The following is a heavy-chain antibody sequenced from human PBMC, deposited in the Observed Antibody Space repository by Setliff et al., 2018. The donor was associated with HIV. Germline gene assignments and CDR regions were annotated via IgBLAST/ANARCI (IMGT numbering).Heavy chain of an antibody. D-gene: IGHD5-18*01. Sequence: SETLSLTCTVSGGSISSSSYYWGWVRQTPGKGLEWIGSMYYSGSTYYTPSLKSRITISIDTSKNQFSLRMRSVTAADTAVYYCARVFVDTAVLRVLEYYFDSWGRGTLVTVSS. CDR2: MYYSGST. V-gene: IGHV4-39*07. CDR3: ARVFVDTAVLRVLEYYFDS. J-gene: IGHJ4*02. CDR1: GGSISSSSYY.